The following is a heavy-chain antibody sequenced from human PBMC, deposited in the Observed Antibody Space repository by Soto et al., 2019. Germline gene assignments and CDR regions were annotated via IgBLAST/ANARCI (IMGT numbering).Heavy chain of an antibody. Sequence: QVQLVESGGSVVQPGRSLRLSCEASGFTFTSYAMHWVRQAPGKGLEWVAVISYDGINEYYADSVKGRFTISRDNSKNTLFRQMSSLRVEDTAVYYGARDRLRLGELSLIGYFDYWGQGTLVTVSS. D-gene: IGHD3-16*02. CDR3: ARDRLRLGELSLIGYFDY. CDR1: GFTFTSYA. V-gene: IGHV3-30*15. CDR2: ISYDGINE. J-gene: IGHJ4*02.